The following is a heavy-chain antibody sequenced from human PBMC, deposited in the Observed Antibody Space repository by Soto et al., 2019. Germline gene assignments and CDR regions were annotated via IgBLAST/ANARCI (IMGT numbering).Heavy chain of an antibody. CDR2: ISSSGSTI. CDR3: ARDLGYCSSTSCENWFDP. V-gene: IGHV3-11*01. CDR1: GFTFSDYY. J-gene: IGHJ5*02. Sequence: PGGSLRLSCAASGFTFSDYYMSWIRQAPGKGLEWVSYISSSGSTIYYADSVKGRFTISRDNAKNSLYLQMNSLRAEDTAVYYCARDLGYCSSTSCENWFDPWGQATLVTVS. D-gene: IGHD2-2*03.